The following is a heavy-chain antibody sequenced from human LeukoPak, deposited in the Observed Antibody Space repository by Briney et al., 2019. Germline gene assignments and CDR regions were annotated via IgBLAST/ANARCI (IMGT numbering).Heavy chain of an antibody. D-gene: IGHD6-13*01. Sequence: GGSLRLSCAASGFTFSNYAMTWVRQAPGMGLEWVSSISGSGSSSYYADSVKGRFTVSRDNSKNTLHLQMNSLRAGDTAVYYCASLDIAAAEYYFDYWGQGTLVTVSS. V-gene: IGHV3-23*01. CDR3: ASLDIAAAEYYFDY. CDR1: GFTFSNYA. CDR2: ISGSGSSS. J-gene: IGHJ4*02.